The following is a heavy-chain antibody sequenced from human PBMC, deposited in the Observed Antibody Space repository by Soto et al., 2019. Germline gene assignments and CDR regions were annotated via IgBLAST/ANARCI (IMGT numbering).Heavy chain of an antibody. CDR2: ISSYGTYI. D-gene: IGHD4-17*01. J-gene: IGHJ3*01. CDR3: ARPTTGAFDF. V-gene: IGHV3-21*06. CDR1: RFTFSGYS. Sequence: GGSLRLSCAASRFTFSGYSMSWVRQAPGKGLEWVSSISSYGTYIDYADSVKGRFTTSRDNAKNSLYLQMKSLRVEDTAVYYCARPTTGAFDFWGQGTMVTVSS.